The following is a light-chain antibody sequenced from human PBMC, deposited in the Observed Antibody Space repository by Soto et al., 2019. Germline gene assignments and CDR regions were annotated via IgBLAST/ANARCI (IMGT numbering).Light chain of an antibody. CDR3: SSYRSRSSVV. Sequence: QSVLTQPASVYGSPGQSITMSCTGTSSDIGAYNFVSWYQQHPGKAPQVMNRDITYRPSRVSNRYSGTKSGNTAAMTIYGLPAEDEANYYGSSYRSRSSVVFGGGTKVTV. CDR1: SSDIGAYNF. J-gene: IGLJ2*01. CDR2: DIT. V-gene: IGLV2-14*01.